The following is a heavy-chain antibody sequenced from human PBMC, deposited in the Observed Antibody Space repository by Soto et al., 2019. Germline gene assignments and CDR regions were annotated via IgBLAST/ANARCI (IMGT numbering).Heavy chain of an antibody. J-gene: IGHJ5*02. D-gene: IGHD4-4*01. V-gene: IGHV4-59*01. CDR2: IYYSGST. Sequence: PSETLSLTCTVSGGSISSYYRSWIRQPPGKGLEWIGYIYYSGSTNYNPSLKSRVTISVDTSKNQFSLKLSSVTAADTAVYYCARDWADYSNYDNWFDPWGQGTLVTVSS. CDR1: GGSISSYY. CDR3: ARDWADYSNYDNWFDP.